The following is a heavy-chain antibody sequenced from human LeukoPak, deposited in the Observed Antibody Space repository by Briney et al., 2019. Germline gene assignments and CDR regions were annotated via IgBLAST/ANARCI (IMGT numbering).Heavy chain of an antibody. V-gene: IGHV3-30-3*01. CDR2: ISYDGSNK. D-gene: IGHD5-12*01. CDR1: GFTFSSYA. J-gene: IGHJ4*02. CDR3: ARDGYSGYKLTAGFFDY. Sequence: GGSLRLSCAASGFTFSSYAMHWVRQAPGKGLEWVAVISYDGSNKYYADSVKGRFTISRDNSKNTLYLQMNSLRAEDTAVYYCARDGYSGYKLTAGFFDYWGQGTLVTVSS.